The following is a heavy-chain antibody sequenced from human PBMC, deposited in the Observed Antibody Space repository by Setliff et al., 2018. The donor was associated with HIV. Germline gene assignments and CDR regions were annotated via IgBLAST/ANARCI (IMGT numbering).Heavy chain of an antibody. D-gene: IGHD1-1*01. CDR1: GDSISRDFYY. CDR3: AKEGSWNDDSGAFNI. CDR2: IYTNGRT. V-gene: IGHV4-61*09. Sequence: SETLSLTCAVSGDSISRDFYYRNWIRQPAGKGLEWIGHIYTNGRTHYNPSLKSRVTISMDTSKNQFSLKLSSATAADTAVYYCAKEGSWNDDSGAFNIWGQGTMVTVSS. J-gene: IGHJ3*02.